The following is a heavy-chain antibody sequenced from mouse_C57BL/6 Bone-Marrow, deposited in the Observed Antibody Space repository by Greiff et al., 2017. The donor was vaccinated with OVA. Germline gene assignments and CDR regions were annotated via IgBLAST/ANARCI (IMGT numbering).Heavy chain of an antibody. D-gene: IGHD2-14*01. Sequence: EVKVEESGGGLVKPGGSLKLSCAASGFTFSDYGMHWVRQAPEKGLEWVAYISSGSSTIYYADTVKGRFTISRDNAKNTLFLQMTSLRSEDTAMYYCARHEYEGNWFAYWGQGTLVTVSA. CDR3: ARHEYEGNWFAY. CDR2: ISSGSSTI. CDR1: GFTFSDYG. V-gene: IGHV5-17*01. J-gene: IGHJ3*01.